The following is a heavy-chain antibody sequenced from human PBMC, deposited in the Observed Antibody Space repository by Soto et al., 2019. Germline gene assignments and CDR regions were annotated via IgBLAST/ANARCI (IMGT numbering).Heavy chain of an antibody. V-gene: IGHV3-48*02. Sequence: GGSLRLSCAASGFTFSGYAMHWVRQAPGKGLEWVAYISSSGSTIYYADSVKGRFAISRDNAKTSLYLQMDSLRDEDTAVYYCAREGGRHCSPSRCYNAFDIWGQGTTVTVSS. D-gene: IGHD2-15*01. CDR3: AREGGRHCSPSRCYNAFDI. CDR2: ISSSGSTI. J-gene: IGHJ3*02. CDR1: GFTFSGYA.